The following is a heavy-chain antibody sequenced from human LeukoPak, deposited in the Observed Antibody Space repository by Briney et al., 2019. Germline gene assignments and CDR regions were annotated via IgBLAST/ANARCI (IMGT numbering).Heavy chain of an antibody. J-gene: IGHJ3*02. CDR2: ISESGTTI. CDR1: RFTFSSYD. Sequence: PEGSLRLSCAASRFTFSSYDMNWVRQAPGKGLEWVSHISESGTTIYYADSVKGRFTISRDNTKNSLYLQMNSLRAEDTAIYYCARDSQWRAFDIWGQGTMVTVSS. V-gene: IGHV3-48*03. D-gene: IGHD6-19*01. CDR3: ARDSQWRAFDI.